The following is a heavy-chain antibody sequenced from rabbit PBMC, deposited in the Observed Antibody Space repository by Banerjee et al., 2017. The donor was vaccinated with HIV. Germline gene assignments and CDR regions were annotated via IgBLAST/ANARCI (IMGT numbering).Heavy chain of an antibody. J-gene: IGHJ6*01. CDR1: GIDFSSYYY. V-gene: IGHV1S43*01. Sequence: QQQLEESGGGLVKPGGTLTLTCKASGIDFSSYYYMCWVRQAPGKGLELIACIDTSSGSTWYASWVNGRFTISRPSSTTVTLQMTSLTAADTATYFCARDRASRDGMDLWGPGTLVTVS. D-gene: IGHD1-1*01. CDR3: ARDRASRDGMDL. CDR2: IDTSSGST.